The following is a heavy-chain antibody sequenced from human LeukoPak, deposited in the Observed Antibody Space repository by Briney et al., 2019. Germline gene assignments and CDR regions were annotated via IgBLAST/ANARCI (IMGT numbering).Heavy chain of an antibody. Sequence: GGSLRLSCAASEFTFSSHQMSWVRQAPGKGLEWVAKITQDGSEKYYMDSVKGRFIISRDNGKNSLYLQMNSLRVEDTAVYYCARDWRQDNAFDLWGQGTMVTVYS. J-gene: IGHJ3*01. V-gene: IGHV3-7*01. CDR3: ARDWRQDNAFDL. CDR1: EFTFSSHQ. CDR2: ITQDGSEK. D-gene: IGHD2-15*01.